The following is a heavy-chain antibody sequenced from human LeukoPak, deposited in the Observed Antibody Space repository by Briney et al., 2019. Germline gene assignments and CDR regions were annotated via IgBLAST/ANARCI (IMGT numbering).Heavy chain of an antibody. CDR1: GDSISSGNYY. CDR3: ARRSASYGSGSLLDY. CDR2: IYYSGST. D-gene: IGHD3-10*01. Sequence: SQTLSLTCTVSGDSISSGNYYWSWIRQHPGKGLEWIGYIYYSGSTNYNPSLKSRVTISVDTSKNQFSLKLSSVTAADTAVYYCARRSASYGSGSLLDYWGQGTLVTVSS. J-gene: IGHJ4*02. V-gene: IGHV4-31*03.